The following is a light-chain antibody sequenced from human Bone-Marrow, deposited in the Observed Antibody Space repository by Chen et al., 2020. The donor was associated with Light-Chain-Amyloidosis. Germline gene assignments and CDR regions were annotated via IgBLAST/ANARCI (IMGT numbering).Light chain of an antibody. CDR3: QVWDRSSDRPV. V-gene: IGLV3-21*02. CDR2: DDS. J-gene: IGLJ3*02. CDR1: NIGSTS. Sequence: SYVLTQPSSVSVAPGQTATIACGGKNIGSTSGHWYQQTPGQASLLVVYDDSDRPSGIPERLSGSNSGNTATLTISRVEAGDEADYYCQVWDRSSDRPVFGGGTKLTVL.